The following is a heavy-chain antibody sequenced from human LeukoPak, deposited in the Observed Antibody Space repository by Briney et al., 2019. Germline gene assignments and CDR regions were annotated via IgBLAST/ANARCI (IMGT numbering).Heavy chain of an antibody. CDR3: ARIAAVGTRGYFQR. Sequence: SGTLSLTCAVSGGSISSSNWWSWVRQPPGKGLEWIGEIYHSGSTNYNPSLKSRVTISVDTSKNQFSLELTSVTAADTAVYYCARIAAVGTRGYFQRWGQGTLVTVSS. D-gene: IGHD6-13*01. CDR1: GGSISSSNW. CDR2: IYHSGST. J-gene: IGHJ1*01. V-gene: IGHV4-4*02.